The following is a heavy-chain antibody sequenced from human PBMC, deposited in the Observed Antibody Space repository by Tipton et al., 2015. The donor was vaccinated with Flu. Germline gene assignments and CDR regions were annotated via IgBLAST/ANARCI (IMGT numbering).Heavy chain of an antibody. CDR3: ARGVVVAASPHYYYYGMDV. Sequence: SLRLSCAASGFTFSSYNVNWVRQAPGKGLEWVSSISTTSSYIYYADSVKGRFTISRDNAKNSLYLQMNSLRAEDTAVYYCARGVVVAASPHYYYYGMDVWGQGTTVTVSS. CDR2: ISTTSSYI. J-gene: IGHJ6*02. D-gene: IGHD2-15*01. V-gene: IGHV3-21*01. CDR1: GFTFSSYN.